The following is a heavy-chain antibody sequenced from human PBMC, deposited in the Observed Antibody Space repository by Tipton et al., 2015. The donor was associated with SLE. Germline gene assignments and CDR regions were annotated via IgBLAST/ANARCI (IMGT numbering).Heavy chain of an antibody. CDR3: ARGWAAAGEIFDY. V-gene: IGHV3-7*01. D-gene: IGHD6-13*01. J-gene: IGHJ4*02. CDR1: GFAFNSYN. CDR2: IKEDGSEK. Sequence: SLRLSCTASGFAFNSYNMNWVRQAPGKGLEWVANIKEDGSEKYYVDSVKGRFTISRDNAKNSLYLQMNSLRAEDTAVYYCARGWAAAGEIFDYWGQGTLVTVSS.